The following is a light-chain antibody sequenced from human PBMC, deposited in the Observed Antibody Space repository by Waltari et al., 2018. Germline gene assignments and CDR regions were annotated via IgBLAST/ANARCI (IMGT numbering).Light chain of an antibody. V-gene: IGKV1-5*03. CDR3: QQYNSYSLLS. CDR2: KAS. J-gene: IGKJ4*01. CDR1: QSISKW. Sequence: DIQMTQSPSTLYASVGDRVIFSCRASQSISKWLAWYQQKPGKAPKLLIHKASTLESGVPSRFSGSGSGTEFTLTISSLQPEDFATYYCQQYNSYSLLSFGGGTKVEIK.